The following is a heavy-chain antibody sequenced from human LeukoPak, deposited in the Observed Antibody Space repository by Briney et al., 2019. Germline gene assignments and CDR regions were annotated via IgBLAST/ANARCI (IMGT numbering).Heavy chain of an antibody. CDR3: ARESRYSPCDY. D-gene: IGHD1-26*01. CDR2: IYYSGSA. Sequence: PSETLSLTCTVSGGSISSGGYYWSWIRQHPGKGLEWIGYIYYSGSAYYNPSLKSRVTISVDTSKNQFSLKLSSVTAADTAVYYCARESRYSPCDYWGQGTLVTVSS. J-gene: IGHJ4*02. V-gene: IGHV4-31*03. CDR1: GGSISSGGYY.